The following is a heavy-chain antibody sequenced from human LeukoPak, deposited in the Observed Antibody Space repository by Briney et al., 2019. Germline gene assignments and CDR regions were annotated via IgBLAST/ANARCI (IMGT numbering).Heavy chain of an antibody. J-gene: IGHJ5*02. CDR3: ARASTLYCTNGVCYTGWFDP. CDR1: GGTFSNYA. D-gene: IGHD2-8*01. Sequence: SVKVSCKASGGTFSNYAISWVRQAPGQGLEWMGGIIPIFGTANYAQKFQGRVTITADESTSTAYMELSSLRSEDTAVYYCARASTLYCTNGVCYTGWFDPWGQGTLVTVSS. CDR2: IIPIFGTA. V-gene: IGHV1-69*13.